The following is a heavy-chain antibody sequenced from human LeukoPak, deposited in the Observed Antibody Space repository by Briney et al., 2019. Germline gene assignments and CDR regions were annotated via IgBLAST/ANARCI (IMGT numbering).Heavy chain of an antibody. V-gene: IGHV3-48*01. CDR2: IDSSSATT. Sequence: GGSLRLSCAASGFTFSYYSMTWVRQAPGKGLEWVSYIDSSSATTYYADSVKGRFIISRDNVKNSLFLQINSLRAEDTAVYYCAGSTVWSGIFQYWGQGTLVTVSS. CDR3: AGSTVWSGIFQY. D-gene: IGHD3-3*01. J-gene: IGHJ1*01. CDR1: GFTFSYYS.